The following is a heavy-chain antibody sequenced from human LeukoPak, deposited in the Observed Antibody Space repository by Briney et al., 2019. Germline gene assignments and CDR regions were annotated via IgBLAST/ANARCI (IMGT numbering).Heavy chain of an antibody. Sequence: ATVKISCKASGSTVTDYYIHWVQQAPGKGLEWMGRVDPEEGETIYADRFQGRVTMTTDTSTSTAYMELRSLRSDDTAVYYCARANTGNDAFDIWGQGTMVTVSS. V-gene: IGHV1-69-2*01. D-gene: IGHD5-18*01. CDR1: GSTVTDYY. J-gene: IGHJ3*02. CDR2: VDPEEGET. CDR3: ARANTGNDAFDI.